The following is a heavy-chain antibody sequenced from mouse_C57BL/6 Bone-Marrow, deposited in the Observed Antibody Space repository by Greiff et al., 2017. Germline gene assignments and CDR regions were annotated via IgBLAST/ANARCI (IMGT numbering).Heavy chain of an antibody. Sequence: QVQLKESGPELVKPGASVKISCKASGYAFSSSWMNWVKQRPGKGLEWIGRIYPGDGDTNYNGKFKGKATLTADKSSSTAYMQLSSLTSEDSAVYFCARFRVYYRYYFDYWGQGTTLTVSS. CDR3: ARFRVYYRYYFDY. V-gene: IGHV1-82*01. CDR1: GYAFSSSW. CDR2: IYPGDGDT. D-gene: IGHD2-14*01. J-gene: IGHJ2*01.